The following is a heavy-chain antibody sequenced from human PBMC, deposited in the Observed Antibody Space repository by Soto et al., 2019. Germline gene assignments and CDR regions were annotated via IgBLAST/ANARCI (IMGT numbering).Heavy chain of an antibody. J-gene: IGHJ4*02. V-gene: IGHV4-31*01. CDR3: TTFYYDNSGYYYGY. CDR2: IYYSGST. Sequence: PSLTCTFSGGSISSGGYYWSWIRQKPGKGQEWIGYIYYSGSTYYNTSLKRLVTISVDTSKTQYSLKRSSVTAADTVVYYCTTFYYDNSGYYYGYWGQGTLVTVSS. CDR1: GGSISSGGYY. D-gene: IGHD3-22*01.